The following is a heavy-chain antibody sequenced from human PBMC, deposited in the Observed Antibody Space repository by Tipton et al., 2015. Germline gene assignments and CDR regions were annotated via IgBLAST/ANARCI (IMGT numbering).Heavy chain of an antibody. V-gene: IGHV4-59*01. CDR3: ARGDFWSGAYHFYAMDV. Sequence: TLSLTCTVSGGSISDYYWNWIRQPPGKGLEWIGYIDHSGSTNYKSSLKSRVTISLDTSKSQFSLKVTSVTAADTAVYYCARGDFWSGAYHFYAMDVWGQGTTVIVSS. J-gene: IGHJ6*02. CDR1: GGSISDYY. CDR2: IDHSGST. D-gene: IGHD3-3*01.